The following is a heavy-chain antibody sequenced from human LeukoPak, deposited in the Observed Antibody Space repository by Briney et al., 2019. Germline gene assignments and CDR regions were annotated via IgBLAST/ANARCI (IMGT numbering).Heavy chain of an antibody. V-gene: IGHV4-34*01. CDR2: INHSGST. Sequence: SETLSLTCAVYGGSFSGYYWSWIRQPPGKGLEWIGEINHSGSTNYNPSLKSRVTISVDTSKNQFSLKLSSVTAADTAVYYCARCIVVPAAILYYYMDVWGKGTTVTVSS. CDR3: ARCIVVPAAILYYYMDV. CDR1: GGSFSGYY. J-gene: IGHJ6*03. D-gene: IGHD2-2*02.